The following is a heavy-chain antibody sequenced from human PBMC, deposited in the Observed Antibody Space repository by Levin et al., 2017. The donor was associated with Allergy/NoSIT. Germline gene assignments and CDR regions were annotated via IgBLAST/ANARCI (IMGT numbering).Heavy chain of an antibody. CDR1: GGSISGSY. CDR2: IHYSGST. Sequence: SQTLSLTRTVSGGSISGSYWTWIRQPSGKGLEWIGYIHYSGSTSHNPSLQSRLTISLDTSKNQFSLKLTSVTAADTALYVCARVLRGGNSGYAFDIWGQGTMVTVSS. D-gene: IGHD4-23*01. CDR3: ARVLRGGNSGYAFDI. V-gene: IGHV4-59*01. J-gene: IGHJ3*02.